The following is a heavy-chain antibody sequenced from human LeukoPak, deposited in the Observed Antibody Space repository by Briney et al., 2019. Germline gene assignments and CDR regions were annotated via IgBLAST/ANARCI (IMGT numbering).Heavy chain of an antibody. CDR3: ARDPTIYDFWSGYYGPVDY. V-gene: IGHV3-30-3*01. J-gene: IGHJ4*02. CDR1: GFTFSSYA. D-gene: IGHD3-3*01. CDR2: ISYDGSNK. Sequence: GRSLRLFCAASGFTFSSYAMHWVRQAPGKGLEWVAVISYDGSNKYYADSVKGRFTISRDNSKNTLYLQMNSLRAEDTAVYYCARDPTIYDFWSGYYGPVDYWGQGTLVTVSS.